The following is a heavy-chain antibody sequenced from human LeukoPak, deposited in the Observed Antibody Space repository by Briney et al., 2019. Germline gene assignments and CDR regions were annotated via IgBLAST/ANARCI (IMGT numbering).Heavy chain of an antibody. CDR1: GFTFSNYA. CDR3: AKGGGSYPQYPYHMDV. J-gene: IGHJ6*03. CDR2: VGGDAGVT. V-gene: IGHV3-23*01. Sequence: GGSLRLSCAASGFTFSNYAMTWVRQAPGKGLEWVSGVGGDAGVTFYADSVKGRFTIFRDNSRSTLYLRMNSLRAEDTAVYYCAKGGGSYPQYPYHMDVWGKGTTVTVSS. D-gene: IGHD1-26*01.